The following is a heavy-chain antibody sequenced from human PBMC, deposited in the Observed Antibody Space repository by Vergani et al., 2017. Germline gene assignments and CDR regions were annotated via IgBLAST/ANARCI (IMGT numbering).Heavy chain of an antibody. V-gene: IGHV1-69*08. CDR2: IIPILGIA. CDR1: GGTFSSYT. D-gene: IGHD3-10*01. J-gene: IGHJ5*02. Sequence: QVQLVQSGAEVKKPGSSVKVSCKASGGTFSSYTISWVRQAPGQGLEWMGRIIPILGIANYAQKFQGRVTITADKSTSTAYMELSSLRSEDTAVYYCAREGRNYYXSGSYTPPGFPFDPWGQGTLVTVSS. CDR3: AREGRNYYXSGSYTPPGFPFDP.